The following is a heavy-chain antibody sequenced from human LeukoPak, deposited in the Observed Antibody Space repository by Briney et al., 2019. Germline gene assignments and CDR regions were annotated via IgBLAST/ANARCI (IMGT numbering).Heavy chain of an antibody. CDR2: ISIYTGNT. V-gene: IGHV1-18*04. Sequence: ASVKVSCKASGYTFTSYGISWVRQAPGQGLEWMGWISIYTGNTKYGEKFQGRATMTRDTSTSRAYLEVRSLNSDDTAVYYCARVRGTALTAYPGYFDYWGQGTLVTVSS. J-gene: IGHJ4*02. D-gene: IGHD2-21*02. CDR1: GYTFTSYG. CDR3: ARVRGTALTAYPGYFDY.